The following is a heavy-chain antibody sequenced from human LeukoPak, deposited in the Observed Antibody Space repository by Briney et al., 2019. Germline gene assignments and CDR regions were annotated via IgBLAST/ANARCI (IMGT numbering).Heavy chain of an antibody. CDR1: GFTFRIYA. CDR3: GKGGPMVRGXXXLXX. V-gene: IGHV3-23*01. D-gene: IGHD3-10*01. J-gene: IGHJ1*01. CDR2: ISGSGGST. Sequence: ASLRLSCAASGFTFRIYAMSWVRPAPGKGLEWVSAISGSGGSTYAADSVTGRITISRNNSGTALFLQMNDRNVDDDAVYYYGKGGPMVRGXXXLXXWGXXXLVT.